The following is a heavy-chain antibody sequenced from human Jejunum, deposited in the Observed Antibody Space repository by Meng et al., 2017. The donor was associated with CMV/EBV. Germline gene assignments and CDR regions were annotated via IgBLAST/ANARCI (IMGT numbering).Heavy chain of an antibody. Sequence: VSGDSINNYYWTWIRRTPGKGLEWIVYAYYGGSTMYNPPFKSRVSISLDTSNNQISLKLASVTAADTAVYYCARTPNDRGRYGMDVWGPGTTVTVSS. V-gene: IGHV4-59*12. J-gene: IGHJ6*02. CDR2: AYYGGST. CDR1: GDSINNYY. D-gene: IGHD3-22*01. CDR3: ARTPNDRGRYGMDV.